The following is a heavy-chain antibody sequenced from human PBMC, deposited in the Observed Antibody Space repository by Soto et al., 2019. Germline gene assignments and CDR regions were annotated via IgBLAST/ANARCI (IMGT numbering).Heavy chain of an antibody. D-gene: IGHD3-3*01. CDR3: ARYDFCSGYLDYYYGMDV. CDR1: GYTFTSYG. Sequence: QVQLVQSGAEVKKPGASVKVSCKASGYTFTSYGISWVRQAPGQGLEWMGWISAYNGNTNYAQKLQGRVTMTTDTSTSTDYMELRRLRSVDTAVYYCARYDFCSGYLDYYYGMDVWGQGTTVTVSS. V-gene: IGHV1-18*01. CDR2: ISAYNGNT. J-gene: IGHJ6*02.